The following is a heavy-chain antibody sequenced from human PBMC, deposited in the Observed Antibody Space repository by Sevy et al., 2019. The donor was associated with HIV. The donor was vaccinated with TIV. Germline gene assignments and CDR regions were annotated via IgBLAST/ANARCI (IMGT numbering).Heavy chain of an antibody. D-gene: IGHD3-10*01. CDR2: ISFDGTDK. V-gene: IGHV3-30-3*01. CDR1: GFTFSSYP. CDR3: VRETTMLPRGAFDF. J-gene: IGHJ3*01. Sequence: GESLKISCAASGFTFSSYPMHWVRQAPGKGLEWVSFISFDGTDKYYADSVKRRFTITRDNSKNTLFLQMNSLRAEDTAFYYCVRETTMLPRGAFDFWGQGTMVTVSS.